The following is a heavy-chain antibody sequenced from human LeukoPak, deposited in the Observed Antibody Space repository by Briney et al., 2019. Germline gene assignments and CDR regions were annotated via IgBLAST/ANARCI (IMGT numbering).Heavy chain of an antibody. Sequence: ASVKVSCKTSGYTFTGYYMHWVRQAPGQGLEWMGWINPNSGGTNYAQKFQGRVTITRDTSISTAYMELSRLRSDDTAVYYCARGSCSSTSCQQNWFDPWGQGTLVTVSS. J-gene: IGHJ5*02. CDR1: GYTFTGYY. D-gene: IGHD2-2*01. V-gene: IGHV1-2*02. CDR2: INPNSGGT. CDR3: ARGSCSSTSCQQNWFDP.